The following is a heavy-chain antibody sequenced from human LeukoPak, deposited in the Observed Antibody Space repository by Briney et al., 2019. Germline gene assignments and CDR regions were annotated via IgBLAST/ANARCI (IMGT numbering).Heavy chain of an antibody. D-gene: IGHD2-2*01. CDR3: ARSSELDP. J-gene: IGHJ5*02. Sequence: SETLSPTSPVATASIVSNYRSWNRQLHGGVMEWIGYIYYSGSTNYNPSLKSRVTISVDTSKNQFSLKLSSVTAADTAVYYCARSSELDPWGQGTLVTVSS. V-gene: IGHV4-59*08. CDR2: IYYSGST. CDR1: TASIVSNY.